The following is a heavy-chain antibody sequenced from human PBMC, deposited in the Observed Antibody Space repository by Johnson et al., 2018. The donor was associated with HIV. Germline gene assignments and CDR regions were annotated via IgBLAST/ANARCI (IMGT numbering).Heavy chain of an antibody. V-gene: IGHV3-30*14. CDR1: GFTFSSYA. CDR3: AKERTAMVTPFDA. Sequence: QVQLVESGGGVVQPGRSLRASCAASGFTFSSYAMHWVRQAPGKGLEWVAVISYDGSNKYYADSVEGRFTISRDNSKNTLYLQMNSLRDEDTAVYYCAKERTAMVTPFDAWGQGTRVTVSS. D-gene: IGHD5-18*01. J-gene: IGHJ3*01. CDR2: ISYDGSNK.